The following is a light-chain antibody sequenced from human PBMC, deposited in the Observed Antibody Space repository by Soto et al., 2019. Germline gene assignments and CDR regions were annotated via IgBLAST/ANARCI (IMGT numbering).Light chain of an antibody. CDR2: RNN. J-gene: IGLJ2*01. CDR1: SSNIGSNY. CDR3: AAWDDSLSDVV. V-gene: IGLV1-47*01. Sequence: SVLTQPPSASGTPGQRVTLSCSGSSSNIGSNYVYWYQQLPGTAPKLLIYRNNQRPSGVPDRFSGSKSGTSASLAISGLRSEDEADYYCAAWDDSLSDVVFGGGTKLTVL.